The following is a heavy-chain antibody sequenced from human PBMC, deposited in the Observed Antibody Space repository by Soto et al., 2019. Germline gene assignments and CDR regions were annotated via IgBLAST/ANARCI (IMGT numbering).Heavy chain of an antibody. CDR3: TKGGGGDHGS. D-gene: IGHD2-21*02. V-gene: IGHV3-23*01. J-gene: IGHJ5*02. CDR1: GFTFSTSA. Sequence: EVQLLQSEGGLVQPGGSLRLSCEASGFTFSTSAMSWVRQAPGKGLEWVSAISPTSDHIYYANSVTGRFTISRDNSKNPRSLPMTSLRGDDRGVYYWTKGGGGDHGSWGQGTLVAVSS. CDR2: ISPTSDHI.